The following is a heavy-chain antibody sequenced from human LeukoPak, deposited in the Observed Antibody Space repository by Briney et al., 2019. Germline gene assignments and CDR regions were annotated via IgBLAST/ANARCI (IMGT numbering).Heavy chain of an antibody. CDR2: TGSNGGST. Sequence: PGGSLRLSCAASGFTFSRHWMHWVRQAPGKGLEYVSATGSNGGSTYYADSVKGRFTISRDNSKNTLYLQMSSLRAEDTAVYYCVKGYCSSTSCYGDYWGQGALVTVSS. CDR3: VKGYCSSTSCYGDY. V-gene: IGHV3-64D*09. J-gene: IGHJ4*02. CDR1: GFTFSRHW. D-gene: IGHD2-2*01.